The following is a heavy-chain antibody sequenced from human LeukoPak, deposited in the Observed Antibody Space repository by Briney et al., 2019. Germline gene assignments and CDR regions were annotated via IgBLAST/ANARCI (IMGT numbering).Heavy chain of an antibody. CDR2: FDPEDGEA. D-gene: IGHD3-10*01. CDR1: GYTLTELS. V-gene: IGHV1-24*01. Sequence: ASVKVSCKVSGYTLTELSMHWVRQAPGKGLEWMGGFDPEDGEAIYAQKFQGRVTMTEDTSTDTAYMELRSLRSDDTAVYYCARVRSGSSNWFDPWGQGTLVTVSS. J-gene: IGHJ5*02. CDR3: ARVRSGSSNWFDP.